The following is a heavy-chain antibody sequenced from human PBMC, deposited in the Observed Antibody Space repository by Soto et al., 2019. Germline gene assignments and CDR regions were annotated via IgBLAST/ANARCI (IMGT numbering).Heavy chain of an antibody. CDR3: ARPGAATNFDQ. CDR1: GGTFSSYA. CDR2: IIPIFGTA. D-gene: IGHD2-15*01. Sequence: SVKVSCKASGGTFSSYAISWVRQAPGQGLEWMGRIIPIFGTANYAQKFQGRLTLTAHEYTSTAYMELSSLTSQDTAVYYCARPGAATNFDQWGQGTLVTVS. V-gene: IGHV1-69*13. J-gene: IGHJ4*02.